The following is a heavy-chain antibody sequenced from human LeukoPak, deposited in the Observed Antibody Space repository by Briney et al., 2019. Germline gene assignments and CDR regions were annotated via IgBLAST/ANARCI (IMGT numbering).Heavy chain of an antibody. Sequence: SETLSLTCTVSGGSISNSSYYWGWIRQPPGKGLEWIGSIYYSGSTYYNPSLKSRVSISVDTSKNQFSLKLSSVTAADTAVYYCASLRSGRQYYFDYWGQGTLVTVSS. V-gene: IGHV4-39*01. D-gene: IGHD3-10*01. CDR3: ASLRSGRQYYFDY. J-gene: IGHJ4*02. CDR1: GGSISNSSYY. CDR2: IYYSGST.